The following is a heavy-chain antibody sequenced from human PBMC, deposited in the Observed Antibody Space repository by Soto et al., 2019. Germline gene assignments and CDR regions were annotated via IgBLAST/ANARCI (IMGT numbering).Heavy chain of an antibody. CDR1: GFTFSSYA. Sequence: GGSLRLSCAASGFTFSSYAMHWVRQAPGKGLEWVAVISYDGSNKYYADSVKGRFTISRDNSKNTLYLQMNSLRAEDTAVYYCARVWLGGQAELDYWGQGTLVTVSS. CDR3: ARVWLGGQAELDY. V-gene: IGHV3-30-3*01. D-gene: IGHD3-9*01. J-gene: IGHJ4*02. CDR2: ISYDGSNK.